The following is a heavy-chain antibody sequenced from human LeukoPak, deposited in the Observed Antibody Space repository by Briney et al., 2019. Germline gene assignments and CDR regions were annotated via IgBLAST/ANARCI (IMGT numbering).Heavy chain of an antibody. CDR1: GFTFSSYD. J-gene: IGHJ1*01. D-gene: IGHD6-13*01. Sequence: SGGSLRLSCAASGFTFSSYDMHWVRQGTGKSLEWVSAIGTAGGTYYAGSVKGRFTISRENAKNSLYLQMNSLTAGDTAVYYCARDLTIAAAGNRRYFQHWGQGTLVTVSS. CDR2: IGTAGGT. V-gene: IGHV3-13*01. CDR3: ARDLTIAAAGNRRYFQH.